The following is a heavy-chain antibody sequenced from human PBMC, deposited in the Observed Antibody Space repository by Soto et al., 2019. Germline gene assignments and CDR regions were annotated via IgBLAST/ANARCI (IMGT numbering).Heavy chain of an antibody. CDR1: GFTFDDYA. Sequence: EVQLVESGGGLVQPGRSLRLSCAASGFTFDDYAMHWVRQAPGKGLEWVSGISWNSGSIGYADSVKGRFTISRDNAKNSLYLQMNSLRAEDTALYYCAKDKTPHPLRSGGVKDYWGQGTLVTVSS. D-gene: IGHD3-16*01. CDR3: AKDKTPHPLRSGGVKDY. J-gene: IGHJ4*02. CDR2: ISWNSGSI. V-gene: IGHV3-9*01.